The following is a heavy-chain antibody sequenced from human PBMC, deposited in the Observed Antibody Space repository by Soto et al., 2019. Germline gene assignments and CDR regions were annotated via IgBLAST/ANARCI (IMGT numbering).Heavy chain of an antibody. CDR2: ISGTGGAT. D-gene: IGHD2-2*02. CDR1: GFTPSRLR. Sequence: SGFTPSRLRMTWVRQAPEKGLEWVSAISGTGGATYYADSVKGRFTISRDNPTNTLYLQMNSLRADDTAVYYCVKAGFCTSSTCYKFYQYYGLDVWGQGTTVTVSS. J-gene: IGHJ6*02. V-gene: IGHV3-23*01. CDR3: VKAGFCTSSTCYKFYQYYGLDV.